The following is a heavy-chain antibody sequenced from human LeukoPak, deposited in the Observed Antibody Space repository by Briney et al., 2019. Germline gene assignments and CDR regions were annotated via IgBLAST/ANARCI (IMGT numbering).Heavy chain of an antibody. V-gene: IGHV3-30*18. Sequence: GGSLRLSCAASGFTFSNYGMHWVRQAPGKGLEWVTVISYDASNKYYADSVRGRFTISRDNSKDTLYLQMNSLRAEDTAVYYCAKDRGSLAAAGSLNYYFDYWGQGTLVTVSS. CDR1: GFTFSNYG. CDR2: ISYDASNK. J-gene: IGHJ4*02. CDR3: AKDRGSLAAAGSLNYYFDY. D-gene: IGHD6-13*01.